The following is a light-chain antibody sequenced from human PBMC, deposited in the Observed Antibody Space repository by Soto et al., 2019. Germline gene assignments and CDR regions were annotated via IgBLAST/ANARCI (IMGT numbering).Light chain of an antibody. Sequence: ENLLTQSPGTLSLSPGEGATLSCRASRGVSANYLAWYQQKPGQAPTLLIYGASIRAAGIPDRFSGSGSGTDFTLTIRRLEPEDSAVYYCQQYGRTFGQGTKVDIK. CDR3: QQYGRT. V-gene: IGKV3-20*01. CDR1: RGVSANY. CDR2: GAS. J-gene: IGKJ1*01.